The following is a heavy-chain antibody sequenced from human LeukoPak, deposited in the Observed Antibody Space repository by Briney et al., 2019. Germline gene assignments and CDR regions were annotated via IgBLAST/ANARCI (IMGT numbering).Heavy chain of an antibody. D-gene: IGHD3-9*01. Sequence: SETLSLTCTVSGGSISSSSYYWGWIRQPPGKGLEWIGSIYYSGSTYYNPSLKSRVTISVDTSKNQFSLKLSSVTAADTAVYYCAKGYDILTGYYLPYYWGQGTLVSVSS. CDR2: IYYSGST. CDR1: GGSISSSSYY. J-gene: IGHJ4*02. CDR3: AKGYDILTGYYLPYY. V-gene: IGHV4-39*07.